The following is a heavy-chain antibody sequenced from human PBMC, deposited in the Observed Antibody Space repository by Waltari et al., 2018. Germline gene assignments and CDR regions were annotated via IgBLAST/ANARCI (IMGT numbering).Heavy chain of an antibody. Sequence: EVQLLDSGGGLVQPGGSLSLSCAASGFTFINHGMRWVRQAPGKGLEWVSGIGDGGDTHYADSVKGRFTISRDNSKNMLYLQMDSLSAEDTAVYYCTKGAWGSVCDYWGQGTLITVSS. CDR3: TKGAWGSVCDY. CDR2: IGDGGDT. CDR1: GFTFINHG. J-gene: IGHJ4*02. D-gene: IGHD2-15*01. V-gene: IGHV3-23*01.